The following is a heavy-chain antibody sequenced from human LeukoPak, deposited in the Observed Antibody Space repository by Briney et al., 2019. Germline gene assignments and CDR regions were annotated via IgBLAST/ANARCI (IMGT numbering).Heavy chain of an antibody. Sequence: SQTLSLTCTVSGGSISSGGYYWSWIRQHPGKGLEWIGYIYYSGSTYYNPSLKSRVTLSVDTSKNQFSLKLSSVTAADTAVYYCAAGYSYGSGYGMDVWGQGTTVTVSS. CDR2: IYYSGST. CDR1: GGSISSGGYY. CDR3: AAGYSYGSGYGMDV. D-gene: IGHD5-18*01. V-gene: IGHV4-31*03. J-gene: IGHJ6*02.